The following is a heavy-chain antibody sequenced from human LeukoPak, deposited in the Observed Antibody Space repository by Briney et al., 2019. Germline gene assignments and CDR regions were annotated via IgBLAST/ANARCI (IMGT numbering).Heavy chain of an antibody. J-gene: IGHJ4*02. Sequence: PSETLSLTCTVSGDSISSNIYYWGWIRQPPGKGLEWIGTIYYSGSTYFNLSLKSRVTISVDTSKNQFSLKLSSVTAADTAVYCCASMGSGRKGPFDNWGQGTLVTVSS. CDR1: GDSISSNIYY. D-gene: IGHD3-10*01. CDR3: ASMGSGRKGPFDN. V-gene: IGHV4-39*01. CDR2: IYYSGST.